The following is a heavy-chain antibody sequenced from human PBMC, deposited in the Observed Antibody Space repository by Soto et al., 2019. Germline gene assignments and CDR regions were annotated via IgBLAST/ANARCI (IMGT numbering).Heavy chain of an antibody. V-gene: IGHV3-23*01. CDR3: AKVGRLTMVRGLTTYYYNYGMDV. CDR2: ISGSGGST. CDR1: GFTFSSYA. D-gene: IGHD3-10*01. J-gene: IGHJ6*02. Sequence: EVQLLESGGGLVQPGGSLRLSCAASGFTFSSYAMTWVRQAPGKGLEWVSSISGSGGSTYYADSVKGRFTISRDNSKNTLSLQMSSLRAEDTSVYYCAKVGRLTMVRGLTTYYYNYGMDVWGQGTTVTVSS.